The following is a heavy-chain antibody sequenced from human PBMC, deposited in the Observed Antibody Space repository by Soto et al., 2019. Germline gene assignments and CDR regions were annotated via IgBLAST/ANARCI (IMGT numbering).Heavy chain of an antibody. CDR1: GASINSGGYY. V-gene: IGHV4-30-4*08. CDR2: IYFSGST. CDR3: ARVDYSGYVPTFDY. D-gene: IGHD5-12*01. Sequence: QVQLQESGPGLVKPSQTLSLTCTVSGASINSGGYYWSWIRQLPGKGLEWIGYIYFSGSTYYNPSLESRVTISVDRSKNQFSLKLSSVTAADTAVYYCARVDYSGYVPTFDYWGQGTLVTVSS. J-gene: IGHJ4*02.